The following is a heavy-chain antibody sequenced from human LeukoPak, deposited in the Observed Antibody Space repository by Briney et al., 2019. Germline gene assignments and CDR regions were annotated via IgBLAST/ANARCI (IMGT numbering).Heavy chain of an antibody. D-gene: IGHD3/OR15-3a*01. CDR1: GGFNSRGSY. J-gene: IGHJ4*02. V-gene: IGHV4-39*07. CDR2: LFYGGSP. Sequence: SETLSLTCTVSGGFNSRGSYWGWIRQPPGKGLEWIGSLFYGGSPYYNPSLKSRVTISVDTSKNQFSLKLSSVTAADTAVFYCARFDLNWNSDCWGQGTLVAVSS. CDR3: ARFDLNWNSDC.